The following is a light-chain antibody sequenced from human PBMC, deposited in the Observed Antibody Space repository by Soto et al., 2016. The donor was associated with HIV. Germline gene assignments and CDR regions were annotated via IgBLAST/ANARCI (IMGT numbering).Light chain of an antibody. Sequence: AIRMTQSPSSLSASTGDRVTITCRASQGISSYLAWYQQKPGKAPTLLIYAASILQSGVPSRFSGSGSGTDFTLTIGCLQSEDFATYYCQQYYSYPYTFGQGTKLEIK. CDR2: AAS. CDR1: QGISSY. CDR3: QQYYSYPYT. J-gene: IGKJ2*01. V-gene: IGKV1-8*01.